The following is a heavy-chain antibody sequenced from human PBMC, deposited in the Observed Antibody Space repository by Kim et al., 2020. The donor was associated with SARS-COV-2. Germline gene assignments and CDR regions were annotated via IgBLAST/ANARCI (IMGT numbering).Heavy chain of an antibody. CDR1: GGSVSSGSYY. V-gene: IGHV4-61*01. Sequence: SETLSLTCTVSGGSVSSGSYYWSWIRQPPGKGLEWIGYIYYSGSTNYNPSLKSRVTISVDTSKNQFSLKLSSVTAADTAMYYCARLGPSSNYETWGQGTLVTVSS. CDR2: IYYSGST. CDR3: ARLGPSSNYET. D-gene: IGHD4-4*01. J-gene: IGHJ5*02.